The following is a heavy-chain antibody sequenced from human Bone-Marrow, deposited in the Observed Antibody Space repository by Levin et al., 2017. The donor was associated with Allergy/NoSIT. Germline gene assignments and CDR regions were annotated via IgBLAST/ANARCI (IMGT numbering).Heavy chain of an antibody. Sequence: PGGSLRLSCAASGFTFSDYYMSWIRQAPGKGLEWVSYISSSGGTIYYADSVKGRFTISRDNAKNSLYLQMNSLRVEDTAIYYCARDKGVTCLDHWGQGTLVTVSS. J-gene: IGHJ4*02. CDR2: ISSSGGTI. V-gene: IGHV3-11*04. CDR3: ARDKGVTCLDH. CDR1: GFTFSDYY. D-gene: IGHD3-10*01.